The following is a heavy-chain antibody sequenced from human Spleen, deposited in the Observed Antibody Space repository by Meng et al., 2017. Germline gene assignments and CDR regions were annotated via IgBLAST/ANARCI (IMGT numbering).Heavy chain of an antibody. CDR2: ITGGGGST. CDR3: ARGTYYYGSGSERALDY. D-gene: IGHD3-10*01. Sequence: ETLSLTCEGSGLNFGSYAMSWVRQAPGKGLEWVSAITGGGGSTDYPDSVKGRFTISRDNPKKTLHLEMNSLRAEDTAVYYCARGTYYYGSGSERALDYWGQGTLVTVSS. J-gene: IGHJ4*02. CDR1: GLNFGSYA. V-gene: IGHV3-23*01.